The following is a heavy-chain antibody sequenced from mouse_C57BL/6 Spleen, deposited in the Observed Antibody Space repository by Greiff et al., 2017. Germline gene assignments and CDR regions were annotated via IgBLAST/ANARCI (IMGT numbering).Heavy chain of an antibody. CDR2: IYPGDGDT. V-gene: IGHV1-82*01. D-gene: IGHD4-1*01. CDR1: GYAFSSSW. Sequence: QVQLQQSGPELVKPGASVKISCKASGYAFSSSWMNWVKQRPGKGLEWIGRIYPGDGDTNYNGKFKGKATLTADKSSSTAYMQLSSLTSEDSAVYFCARENWDVGRVDFEVWGTGTTVTVSS. J-gene: IGHJ1*03. CDR3: ARENWDVGRVDFEV.